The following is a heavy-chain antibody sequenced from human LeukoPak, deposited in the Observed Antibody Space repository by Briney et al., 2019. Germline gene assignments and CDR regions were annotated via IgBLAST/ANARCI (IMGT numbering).Heavy chain of an antibody. CDR3: ARVSSPWSPRDAFDI. V-gene: IGHV6-1*01. Sequence: SQTLSLTCASSGDSVSSNSATWNWIRQSPSRGLEWLGRTYYKSKWYSDYAVSVKSRITINSDTSKNHFSLQLNSVTPEDTAVYYCARVSSPWSPRDAFDIWGQGTTVTVSS. CDR1: GDSVSSNSAT. CDR2: TYYKSKWYS. J-gene: IGHJ3*02. D-gene: IGHD1-26*01.